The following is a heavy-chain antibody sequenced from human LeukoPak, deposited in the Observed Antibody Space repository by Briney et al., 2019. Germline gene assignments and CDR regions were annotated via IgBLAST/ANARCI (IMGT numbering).Heavy chain of an antibody. CDR3: ARGGFYCGGDCYVDY. J-gene: IGHJ4*02. V-gene: IGHV4-34*01. Sequence: SETLSLTCAVYGGSFSGYYWSWIRQPPGKGLEWIGEINHSGSTNYNPSLKSRVTISVDTSKNQFSLRLSSVTAADTAVYYCARGGFYCGGDCYVDYWGQGTLVTVSS. D-gene: IGHD2-21*02. CDR2: INHSGST. CDR1: GGSFSGYY.